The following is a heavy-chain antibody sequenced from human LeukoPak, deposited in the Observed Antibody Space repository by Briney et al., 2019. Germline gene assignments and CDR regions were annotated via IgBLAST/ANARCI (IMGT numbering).Heavy chain of an antibody. Sequence: PGGSLRLSCTTSGLTFNTCGMHWVRQAPGRGLEWLTLIRPDGTKKFYSDSVKGRFTVSRDNSKNMLYQEMNSLRSEDTAVYYCVKDNPVLHYWGQGILVTVSS. V-gene: IGHV3-30*02. CDR1: GLTFNTCG. J-gene: IGHJ4*02. CDR3: VKDNPVLHY. CDR2: IRPDGTKK.